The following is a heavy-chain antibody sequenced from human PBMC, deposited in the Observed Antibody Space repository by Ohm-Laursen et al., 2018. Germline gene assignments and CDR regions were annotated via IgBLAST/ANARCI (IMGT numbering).Heavy chain of an antibody. D-gene: IGHD5-12*01. J-gene: IGHJ4*02. CDR1: GFTFSSYA. CDR3: AKTWLFRGYDYYFDY. CDR2: SSYDETTK. V-gene: IGHV3-30*18. Sequence: SLRLSCAASGFTFSSYAMSWVRQAPGKGLEWVAVSSYDETTKQYADSVKGRFTISRDNSKNTLYLQMNSLRAEDTAVYYCAKTWLFRGYDYYFDYWGQGTLVTVSS.